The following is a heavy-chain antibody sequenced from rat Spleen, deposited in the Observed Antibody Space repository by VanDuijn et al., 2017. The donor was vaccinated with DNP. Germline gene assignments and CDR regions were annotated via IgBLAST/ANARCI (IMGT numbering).Heavy chain of an antibody. CDR3: TRYYDSFDY. Sequence: EVQLVESGGGLVQPGRSLKLSCAASGFTFSNYDMAWVRQAPTMGLEWVASISPSGGSTYYRDSVKGRFTISRDNAKNTLYLQMDSLRSEDTATYYCTRYYDSFDYWGQGTLVTVSS. D-gene: IGHD1-6*01. CDR1: GFTFSNYD. V-gene: IGHV5S13*01. CDR2: ISPSGGST. J-gene: IGHJ3*01.